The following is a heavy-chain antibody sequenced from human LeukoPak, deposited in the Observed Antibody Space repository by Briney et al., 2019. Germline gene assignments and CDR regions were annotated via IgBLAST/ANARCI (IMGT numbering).Heavy chain of an antibody. V-gene: IGHV3-21*01. Sequence: GGSLRLSCAASGFTFSSYSMNWVRQAPGKGLEWVSSISSSSSYIYYAGSVKGRFTISRDNAKNSLYLQMNSLRAEDTAVYYCARDGLYSSSWDLDYWGQGTLVTVSS. CDR1: GFTFSSYS. J-gene: IGHJ4*02. CDR2: ISSSSSYI. D-gene: IGHD6-6*01. CDR3: ARDGLYSSSWDLDY.